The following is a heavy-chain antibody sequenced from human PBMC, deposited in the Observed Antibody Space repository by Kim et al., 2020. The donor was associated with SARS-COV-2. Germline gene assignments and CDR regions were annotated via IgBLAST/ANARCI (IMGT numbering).Heavy chain of an antibody. CDR3: TTDWDSSGWYYIYYYYGMDV. V-gene: IGHV3-15*01. J-gene: IGHJ6*02. CDR2: IKSKTDGGTT. D-gene: IGHD6-19*01. CDR1: GFTFSNAW. Sequence: WGSLRLSCAASGFTFSNAWMSWVRQAPGKGLEWVGRIKSKTDGGTTDYAAPVKGRFTISRDDSKNTLYLQMNSLKTEDTAVYYCTTDWDSSGWYYIYYYYGMDVWGQGTTVTVSS.